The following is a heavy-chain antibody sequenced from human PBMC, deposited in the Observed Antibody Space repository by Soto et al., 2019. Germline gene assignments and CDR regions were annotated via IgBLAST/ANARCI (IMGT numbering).Heavy chain of an antibody. CDR3: AKSLYYYQTSGYPHY. J-gene: IGHJ4*02. CDR2: ISWNSGSI. CDR1: GFTFPDYT. D-gene: IGHD3-22*01. Sequence: EVQLVESGGGLVQPGRSLRLSCAASGFTFPDYTMHWVRQAPGKGLEWVSGISWNSGSIDYADSVKGRFIISRDDAKNCLYLQMNSLRAEDTAFYYCAKSLYYYQTSGYPHYWGQGTLVTVSS. V-gene: IGHV3-9*01.